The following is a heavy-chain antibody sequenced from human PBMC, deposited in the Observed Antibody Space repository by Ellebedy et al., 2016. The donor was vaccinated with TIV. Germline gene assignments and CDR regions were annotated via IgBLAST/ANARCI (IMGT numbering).Heavy chain of an antibody. V-gene: IGHV3-23*01. D-gene: IGHD3-10*01. Sequence: GESLKISCTASGFTFSSYAMSWVRQAPGKGLEWVAGVNGGGLVIAYADSVKGRFTISRDNSKNKLELQMNSLRAEDTAVYYCASSRYHYYVGNTIFAYWGQGTLVTVSS. CDR1: GFTFSSYA. CDR3: ASSRYHYYVGNTIFAY. CDR2: VNGGGLVI. J-gene: IGHJ4*02.